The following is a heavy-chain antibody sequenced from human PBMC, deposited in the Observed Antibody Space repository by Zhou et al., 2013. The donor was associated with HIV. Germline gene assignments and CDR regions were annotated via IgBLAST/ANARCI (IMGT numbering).Heavy chain of an antibody. V-gene: IGHV1-46*01. Sequence: QVELVQSGPEVKKPGASVKVSCKASGYTFTNYGIHWVRQAPGQGLEWMGIINPSDGSTRNAQKFQGRVTVTRDTSTSTVYMELSSLRSGGHGVYYCARGGAXVVVTIGTGYCCTTWAEGTLVTVSS. CDR1: GYTFTNYG. J-gene: IGHJ4*02. CDR2: INPSDGST. CDR3: ARGGAXVVVTIGTGYCCTT. D-gene: IGHD2-2*01.